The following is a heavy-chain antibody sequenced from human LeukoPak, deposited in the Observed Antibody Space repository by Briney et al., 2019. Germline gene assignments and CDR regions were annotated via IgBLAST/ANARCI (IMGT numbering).Heavy chain of an antibody. CDR3: ACGVPETGLGAS. CDR1: GYTLTELS. J-gene: IGHJ3*01. CDR2: FDPEDGET. Sequence: ASLKVSCKVSGYTLTELSMHWVRQAPGKGLEWMGGFDPEDGETIYAQKFQGRVTMTEDTSTDTAYMELSSLRSEDTAVYYCACGVPETGLGASWGQGTMVTVSS. D-gene: IGHD3-16*01. V-gene: IGHV1-24*01.